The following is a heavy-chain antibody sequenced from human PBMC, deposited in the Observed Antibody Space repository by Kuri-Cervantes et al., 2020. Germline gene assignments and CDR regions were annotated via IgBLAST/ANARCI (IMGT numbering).Heavy chain of an antibody. V-gene: IGHV3-11*04. CDR2: ISSSGSTI. D-gene: IGHD3-22*01. J-gene: IGHJ3*02. Sequence: LSLTCAASGFTFSDYYMSWIRQAPGKGLEWVSYISSSGSTIYYADSVKGRFTISRDNAKNSLYLQMNSLRAEDTAVYYCAREEPPDYYDSSGYRRRGAFDIWGQGTMVTVSS. CDR3: AREEPPDYYDSSGYRRRGAFDI. CDR1: GFTFSDYY.